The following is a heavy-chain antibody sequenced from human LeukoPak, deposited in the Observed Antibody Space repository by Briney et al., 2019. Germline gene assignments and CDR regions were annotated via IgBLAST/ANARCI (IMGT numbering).Heavy chain of an antibody. J-gene: IGHJ6*04. D-gene: IGHD2/OR15-2a*01. Sequence: ASVRVSRKVSGYTLTQLSIHWVRQAPGKGLEWLGSSDPQQTIYAQNFQGRVTMTEDTSTDTMFLDLSSLTSDDTAVYYCATILYGYGLDFWGKGTTVTVSS. CDR3: ATILYGYGLDF. CDR2: SDPQQT. CDR1: GYTLTQLS. V-gene: IGHV1-24*01.